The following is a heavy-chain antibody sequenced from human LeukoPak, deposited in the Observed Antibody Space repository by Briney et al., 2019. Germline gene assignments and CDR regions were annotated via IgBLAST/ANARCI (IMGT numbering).Heavy chain of an antibody. CDR1: GFTFSSYS. V-gene: IGHV3-21*01. CDR2: ISSSSSYI. Sequence: GGSLRLSCAASGFTFSSYSMNWVRQAPGKGLEWVSSISSSSSYIYYADSVKGRFTISRNNAKNSLYLQMNSLRAEDTAVYYCARDRYCSGGSCYFWFDPWGQGTLVTVSS. J-gene: IGHJ5*02. CDR3: ARDRYCSGGSCYFWFDP. D-gene: IGHD2-15*01.